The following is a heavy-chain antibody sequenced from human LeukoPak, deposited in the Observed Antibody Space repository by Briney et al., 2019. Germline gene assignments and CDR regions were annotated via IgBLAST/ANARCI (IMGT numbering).Heavy chain of an antibody. CDR1: GGSFSGYY. V-gene: IGHV4-34*01. CDR2: INHSGST. CDR3: ARGGPPVAGPGYHYYYYYGMDV. J-gene: IGHJ6*02. Sequence: SETLSLTCAVYGGSFSGYYWSWIRQPPGKGLEWIGEINHSGSTNYNPSLKSRVTISVDTSKNQFSLKLGSVTAADTAVYYCARGGPPVAGPGYHYYYYYGMDVWGQGTTVTVSS. D-gene: IGHD6-19*01.